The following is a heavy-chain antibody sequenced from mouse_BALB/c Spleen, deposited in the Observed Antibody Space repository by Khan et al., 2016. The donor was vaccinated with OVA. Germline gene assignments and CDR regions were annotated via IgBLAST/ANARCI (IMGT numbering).Heavy chain of an antibody. CDR2: IWSAGST. D-gene: IGHD1-1*01. V-gene: IGHV2-2*03. CDR1: GFSLTNYS. J-gene: IGHJ3*01. Sequence: VELVESGPGLVQPSQSLSITCTVSGFSLTNYSVHWVRQSPGKGLEWLGVIWSAGSTDYNAAFISRLTIRKDNSRSQVYFKLNSLQSNDTAIYFCARSGYYYGRGALFAYWGQGTLVTVSA. CDR3: ARSGYYYGRGALFAY.